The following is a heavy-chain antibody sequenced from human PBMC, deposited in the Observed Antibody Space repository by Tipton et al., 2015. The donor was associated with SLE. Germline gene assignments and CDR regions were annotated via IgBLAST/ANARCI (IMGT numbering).Heavy chain of an antibody. D-gene: IGHD3-10*01. CDR1: GLTFSDYW. CDR2: SNRDGSIT. J-gene: IGHJ6*02. CDR3: ARRVGSYYGMDV. V-gene: IGHV3-74*01. Sequence: SLRLSCEVSGLTFSDYWMYWVRQVPGKGLVWVSRSNRDGSITNYADSVKGRFTISRDNAKSTLSLQMNSLGADDTAVYYCARRVGSYYGMDVWGQGTTVTVSS.